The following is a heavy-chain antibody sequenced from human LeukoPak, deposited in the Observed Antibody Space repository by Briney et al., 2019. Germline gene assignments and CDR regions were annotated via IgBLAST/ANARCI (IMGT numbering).Heavy chain of an antibody. CDR3: AKDRSGYDLIFDY. J-gene: IGHJ4*02. CDR2: IRYDGSNK. Sequence: GGSLRLSCAASGFTFRSYGMHWVRQAPGKGLEWVAFIRYDGSNKYYADSVKGRVTISRDNSKNRLYLQMNSLRAEDTAVYYCAKDRSGYDLIFDYWGQGTLVTVSS. CDR1: GFTFRSYG. V-gene: IGHV3-30*02. D-gene: IGHD5-12*01.